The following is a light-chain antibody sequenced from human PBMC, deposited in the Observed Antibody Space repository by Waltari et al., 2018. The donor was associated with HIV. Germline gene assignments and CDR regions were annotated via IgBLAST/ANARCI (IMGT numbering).Light chain of an antibody. V-gene: IGLV2-14*01. CDR3: TSHTLTRILL. CDR2: GVD. CDR1: SLDIGLSDF. J-gene: IGLJ3*02. Sequence: QSALTQPASMSGSPGQSITISCTGSSLDIGLSDFVSCYKHLPNTAPQLIIYGVDRRPPGITSRFSASKSGDVASLTISGLQAEDEADYYCTSHTLTRILLFGGGTRLTVL.